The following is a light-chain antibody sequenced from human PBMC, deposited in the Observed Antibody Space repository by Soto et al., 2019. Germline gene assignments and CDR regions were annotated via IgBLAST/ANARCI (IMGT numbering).Light chain of an antibody. Sequence: QSLLTQPASVSGSPGQSITISCTGTRRDVCGYNYFSWYQQYPGKSPKLLIYEVTHRPSGFSNRFSGSKSVNTASLTISGLQAEDEADYYCRSDTISKTXPFVFGTGTKVXV. V-gene: IGLV2-14*01. CDR2: EVT. CDR3: RSDTISKTXPFV. J-gene: IGLJ1*01. CDR1: RRDVCGYNY.